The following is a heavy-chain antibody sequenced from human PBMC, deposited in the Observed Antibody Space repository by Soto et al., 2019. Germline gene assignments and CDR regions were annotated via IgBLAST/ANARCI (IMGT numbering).Heavy chain of an antibody. CDR3: ARDPFYTGSNLQVGYFDS. CDR2: INPSNDNT. Sequence: VKVSCKASNYSFSSFGISWVRQAPGQGLEWMAWINPSNDNTNYAQGLQGRVTLTSDTSTSTAYMELRSLRSDDTAVYYCARDPFYTGSNLQVGYFDSWGQGTLVTVSS. V-gene: IGHV1-18*01. D-gene: IGHD1-26*01. J-gene: IGHJ4*02. CDR1: NYSFSSFG.